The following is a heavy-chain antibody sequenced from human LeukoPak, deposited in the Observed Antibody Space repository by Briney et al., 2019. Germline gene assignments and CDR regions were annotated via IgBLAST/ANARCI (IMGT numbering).Heavy chain of an antibody. CDR2: IHYSGGIT. CDR1: GGSISNYY. V-gene: IGHV4-59*01. D-gene: IGHD5/OR15-5a*01. J-gene: IGHJ2*01. CDR3: ARGMMSTRYWSFDI. Sequence: PSETLSLTCTVSGGSISNYYWSWIRQPPGKGLEWIGYIHYSGGITYYNPSLKSRVTMSVDTSKNQVSLTVTSVTAADTAIYYCARGMMSTRYWSFDIWGRGTLVTVSS.